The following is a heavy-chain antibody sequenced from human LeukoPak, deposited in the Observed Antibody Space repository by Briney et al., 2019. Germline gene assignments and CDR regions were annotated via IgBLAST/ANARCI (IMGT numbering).Heavy chain of an antibody. CDR1: GFAFNSYG. CDR2: ISYDGSTK. V-gene: IGHV3-30*18. J-gene: IGHJ3*02. Sequence: GGSLRLSCAASGFAFNSYGMHWVRQAPGKGLEWVAVISYDGSTKYYVDSVKGRFTISRDNYKNTVYLQMNSLRAEDTAVYYCAKDLPNYYDSSGYYGDAFDIWGQGTLVTVSS. CDR3: AKDLPNYYDSSGYYGDAFDI. D-gene: IGHD3-22*01.